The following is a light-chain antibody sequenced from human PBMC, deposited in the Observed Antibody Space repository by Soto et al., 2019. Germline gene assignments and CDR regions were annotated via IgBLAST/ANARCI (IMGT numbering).Light chain of an antibody. J-gene: IGKJ2*01. V-gene: IGKV3-15*01. Sequence: LVMTQSPATLSVSPWERATLSCRASQNVGGSVAWYQQKPGQAPRLLIYRASTRATGIPARFSGSGSGTEFTLTISSLQSEDFAIYYCQQSRTCAQGTKVDI. CDR3: QQSRT. CDR1: QNVGGS. CDR2: RAS.